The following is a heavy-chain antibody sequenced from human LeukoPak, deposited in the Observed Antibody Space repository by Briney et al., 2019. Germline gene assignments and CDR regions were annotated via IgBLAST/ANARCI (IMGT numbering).Heavy chain of an antibody. D-gene: IGHD3-10*01. Sequence: AAVLVSSKACGYTFINYGITWVGQAPGQGLEWMGWISAYNSAYNGNTHYAQKLHGRVTMTTDTSTNTGYMELRSLRSDDTAVYYCAREYGSGSYTGIDYWGQGTLVTVSS. CDR1: GYTFINYG. CDR3: AREYGSGSYTGIDY. CDR2: ISAYNSAYNGNT. V-gene: IGHV1-18*01. J-gene: IGHJ4*02.